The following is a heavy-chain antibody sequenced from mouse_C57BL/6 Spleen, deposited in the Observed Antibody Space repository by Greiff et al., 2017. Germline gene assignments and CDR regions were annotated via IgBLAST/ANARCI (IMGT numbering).Heavy chain of an antibody. CDR3: ARAFGSYYAMDY. J-gene: IGHJ4*01. CDR1: GYTFTSYW. CDR2: IHPNSGST. V-gene: IGHV1-64*01. Sequence: QVQLQQPGAELVKPGASVKLSCKASGYTFTSYWMHWVKQRPGQGLEWIGMIHPNSGSTNYNEKFKSKATLTVDKSSSTAYMQLSSLTSEDSAVYYCARAFGSYYAMDYWGQGTSVTVSS.